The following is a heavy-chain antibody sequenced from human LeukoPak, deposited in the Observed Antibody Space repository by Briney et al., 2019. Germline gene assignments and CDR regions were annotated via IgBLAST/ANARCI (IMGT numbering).Heavy chain of an antibody. CDR3: AHSPPTHSRGNSGWYGNWFDP. CDR2: IYWDDDK. J-gene: IGHJ5*02. CDR1: GFSLSTSGVG. D-gene: IGHD6-19*01. V-gene: IGHV2-5*02. Sequence: SGPTLVKPTQTLTLTCTFSGFSLSTSGVGVGWIRQPPGKALEWLALIYWDDDKRYSPSLKSRLTITKDTSKNQVVLTMTNMDPVDTATYYCAHSPPTHSRGNSGWYGNWFDPWGQGTLVTVSS.